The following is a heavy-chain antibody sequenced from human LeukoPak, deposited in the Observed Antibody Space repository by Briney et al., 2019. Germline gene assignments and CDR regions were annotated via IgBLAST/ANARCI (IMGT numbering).Heavy chain of an antibody. V-gene: IGHV3-21*01. D-gene: IGHD3-3*01. CDR3: ARVANYYDFWSGKRSGAFDI. Sequence: GGSLRLSCAASGFTFSSYSMNWVRQAPGKGLEWVSSISSSSSYIYYADSVKGRFTISRDNAKNSLYLQMNSLRAEDTAVYYCARVANYYDFWSGKRSGAFDIWGQGTMVTVSS. CDR2: ISSSSSYI. CDR1: GFTFSSYS. J-gene: IGHJ3*02.